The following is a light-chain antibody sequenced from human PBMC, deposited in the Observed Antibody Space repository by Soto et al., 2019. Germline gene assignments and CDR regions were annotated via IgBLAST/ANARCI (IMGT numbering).Light chain of an antibody. CDR3: SSYTSSRTHVV. J-gene: IGLJ2*01. V-gene: IGLV2-14*03. Sequence: QSALTQPASVSGSPGQSITISCTGTSADVGGYNFVSWYQHHPGKAPKLMIYDVSNRPSGVSNCFSGSKSGNTASLTISGLQAEDEAEYYCSSYTSSRTHVVFGGGTKLTVL. CDR2: DVS. CDR1: SADVGGYNF.